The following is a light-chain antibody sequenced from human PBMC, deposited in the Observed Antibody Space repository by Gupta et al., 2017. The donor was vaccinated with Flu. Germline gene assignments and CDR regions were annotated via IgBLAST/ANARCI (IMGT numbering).Light chain of an antibody. Sequence: PGERATLSCRASQSVSSSYLAWYQLKPGRAPRLLIHGASSRATGIPDRFSGSGSGTDFTLIISRLEPEDFAVYYCQHYGSSPETFGQGTKVEIK. CDR3: QHYGSSPET. V-gene: IGKV3-20*01. J-gene: IGKJ1*01. CDR1: QSVSSSY. CDR2: GAS.